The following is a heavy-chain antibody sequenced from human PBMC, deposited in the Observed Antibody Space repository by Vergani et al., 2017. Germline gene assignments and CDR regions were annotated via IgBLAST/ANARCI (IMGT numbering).Heavy chain of an antibody. CDR3: ASPTWGDIVVVPAAKRGAFDI. V-gene: IGHV1-69*01. Sequence: QVQLVQSGAEVKKPGSSVKVSCKASGGTFSSYAISWVRQAPGQGLEWMGGIIPIFGTANYAQKFQGRVTITADESTSTAYMELSSLRSEDTAVHYCASPTWGDIVVVPAAKRGAFDIWGQGTMVTVSS. D-gene: IGHD2-2*01. CDR2: IIPIFGTA. CDR1: GGTFSSYA. J-gene: IGHJ3*02.